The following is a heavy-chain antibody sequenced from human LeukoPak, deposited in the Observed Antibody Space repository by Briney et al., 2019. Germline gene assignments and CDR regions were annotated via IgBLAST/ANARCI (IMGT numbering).Heavy chain of an antibody. V-gene: IGHV4-59*08. D-gene: IGHD4-17*01. Sequence: PSETLSLTCTVSGGSISSYYWSWIRQPPGKGLEWIGYIYYSGSTNYNPSLKSRVTISVDTSKNQFSLKLSSVTAADTAVYYCARLPTTVTTTDYWGQGTLVTVSS. CDR1: GGSISSYY. CDR2: IYYSGST. CDR3: ARLPTTVTTTDY. J-gene: IGHJ4*02.